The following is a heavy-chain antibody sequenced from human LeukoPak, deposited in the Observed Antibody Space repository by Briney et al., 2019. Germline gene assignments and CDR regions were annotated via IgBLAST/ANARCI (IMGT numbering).Heavy chain of an antibody. Sequence: GGSLRLSCAASGFTFSSYWMSWVRQAPGKGLEWVAVISYDGSNKYYADSVKGRFTISRDNSKNTLYLQMNSLRAEDTAVYYCAREGYYYDSSGYYSNYFDYWGQGTLVTVSS. J-gene: IGHJ4*02. CDR1: GFTFSSYW. CDR3: AREGYYYDSSGYYSNYFDY. V-gene: IGHV3-30*03. D-gene: IGHD3-22*01. CDR2: ISYDGSNK.